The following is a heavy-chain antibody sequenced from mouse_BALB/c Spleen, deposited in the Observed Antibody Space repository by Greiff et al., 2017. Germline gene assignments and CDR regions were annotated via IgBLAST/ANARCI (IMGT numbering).Heavy chain of an antibody. CDR1: GFSLSTSGMG. CDR3: ARRTGGPLDY. J-gene: IGHJ2*01. D-gene: IGHD4-1*01. CDR2: IYGDDDK. Sequence: QVTLNVCGPGILQPSQTLSLTCSFSGFSLSTSGMGVSWIRQPSGKGLEWLAHIYGDDDKRYNPSLKSRLTISKDTSRNQVFLKITSVDTADTATYYCARRTGGPLDYWGQGTTLTVSS. V-gene: IGHV8-12*01.